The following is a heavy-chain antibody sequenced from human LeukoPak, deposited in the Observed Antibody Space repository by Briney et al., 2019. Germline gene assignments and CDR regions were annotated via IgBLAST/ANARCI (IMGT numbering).Heavy chain of an antibody. CDR3: ARGNYDFWSGYSDY. CDR2: IYYSGST. D-gene: IGHD3-3*01. CDR1: GGSISSYY. Sequence: SETLSLTCTVSGGSISSYYWSWIRQPPGQGLKWFGYIYYSGSTNYNPSLKSRVTISVDTSKNQFSLKLSSVTAADTAVYYCARGNYDFWSGYSDYWGQGTLVTVSS. V-gene: IGHV4-59*01. J-gene: IGHJ4*02.